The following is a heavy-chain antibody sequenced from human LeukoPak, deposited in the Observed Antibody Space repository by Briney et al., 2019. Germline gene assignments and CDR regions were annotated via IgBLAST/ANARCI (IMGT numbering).Heavy chain of an antibody. Sequence: SGGSLRLSCAASGFTFSSYAMSWVRQAPGKGLEWVSAISDSGGSTYYADSVKGRFTISRDNSKNTLYLQMNSLGAEDTAIYYCAKPGSGWYVDYWGQGTLVTVSS. D-gene: IGHD6-19*01. V-gene: IGHV3-23*01. CDR2: ISDSGGST. CDR3: AKPGSGWYVDY. CDR1: GFTFSSYA. J-gene: IGHJ4*02.